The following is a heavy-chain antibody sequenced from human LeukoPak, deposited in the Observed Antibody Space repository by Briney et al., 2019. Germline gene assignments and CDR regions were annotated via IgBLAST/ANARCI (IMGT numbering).Heavy chain of an antibody. J-gene: IGHJ4*02. CDR2: LNWNGDKT. V-gene: IGHV3-20*04. CDR3: ARQSGSYYAD. CDR1: GFLFDDAD. D-gene: IGHD1-26*01. Sequence: GGSLRLSCVASGFLFDDADLSWVRQVPGKGLEWVCGLNWNGDKTGYADSVKGRFIISRDNAKNSLYLQMNGLRAEDTALYYCARQSGSYYADWGQGTLVTVSS.